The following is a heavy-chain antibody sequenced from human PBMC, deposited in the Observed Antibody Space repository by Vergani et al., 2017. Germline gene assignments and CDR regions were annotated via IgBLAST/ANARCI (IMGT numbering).Heavy chain of an antibody. CDR3: TKGSRGYTGYFFDY. CDR1: GFTFSSYA. J-gene: IGHJ4*02. Sequence: VQLVESGGGVVQPGRSLRLSCAASGFTFSSYAMHWVRQAPGKGLEWLGHIRRRSEHYATAYGPSLIGRATISRDDSTNTAYLQLSSLGTDDTAIYYCTKGSRGYTGYFFDYWGQGTLATVSS. CDR2: IRRRSEHYAT. D-gene: IGHD5-12*01. V-gene: IGHV3-73*01.